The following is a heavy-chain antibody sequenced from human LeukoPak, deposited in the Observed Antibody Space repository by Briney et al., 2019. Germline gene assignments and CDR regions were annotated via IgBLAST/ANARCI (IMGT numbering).Heavy chain of an antibody. Sequence: ASAKVSCKASGYTFTSYYINWVRQATGQGLEWMGWMNPNSGNTGYAQKFQGRVTITRNTSISTAYMELSSLRSEDTAVYYCARDGVSVSYYYYMDVWGKGTAVTVSS. V-gene: IGHV1-8*03. J-gene: IGHJ6*03. CDR3: ARDGVSVSYYYYMDV. CDR2: MNPNSGNT. D-gene: IGHD1-14*01. CDR1: GYTFTSYY.